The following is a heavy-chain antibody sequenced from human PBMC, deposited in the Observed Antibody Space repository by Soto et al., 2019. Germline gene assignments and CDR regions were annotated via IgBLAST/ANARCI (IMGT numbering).Heavy chain of an antibody. CDR2: MNPNSGNT. CDR3: ARGTVFEVAGTDFGTRFNWFDP. Sequence: QVQLVQSGAEVKKPGASVKVSCKASGYTFTSYDINWVRQATGQGVEWMGWMNPNSGNTGYAQKFQGRVTMTRNTCISTDYMELSSLRSEATAVYYCARGTVFEVAGTDFGTRFNWFDPWGQGTLVTVSS. V-gene: IGHV1-8*01. CDR1: GYTFTSYD. D-gene: IGHD6-19*01. J-gene: IGHJ5*02.